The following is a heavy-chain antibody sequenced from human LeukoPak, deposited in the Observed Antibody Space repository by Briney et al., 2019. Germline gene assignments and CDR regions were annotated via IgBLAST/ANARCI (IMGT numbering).Heavy chain of an antibody. CDR2: IYTSGST. CDR3: ARRRVYYYDSSGYLNWFDP. CDR1: GGSISSYY. Sequence: PSETLSLTCTVSGGSISSYYWSWIRQPAGKGLEWIGRIYTSGSTNYNPSLKSRVTMSVDTSKNQFSLKLSSVTAADTAVYYCARRRVYYYDSSGYLNWFDPWGQGTLVTVSS. V-gene: IGHV4-4*07. J-gene: IGHJ5*02. D-gene: IGHD3-22*01.